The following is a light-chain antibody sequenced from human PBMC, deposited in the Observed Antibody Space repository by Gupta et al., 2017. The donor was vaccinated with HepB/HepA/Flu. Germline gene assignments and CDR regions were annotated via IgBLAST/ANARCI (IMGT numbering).Light chain of an antibody. Sequence: DIQLTQSPSTLSASVGDRVTITCRASESVNNWLAWYQQKPGKVPDLLIYKTSTLKSGVPSRFSGSGAGTXFTLTIXSLQPDDFATYYCQVYNSYSRAFGXGTKVEIK. CDR2: KTS. CDR3: QVYNSYSRA. CDR1: ESVNNW. J-gene: IGKJ1*01. V-gene: IGKV1-5*03.